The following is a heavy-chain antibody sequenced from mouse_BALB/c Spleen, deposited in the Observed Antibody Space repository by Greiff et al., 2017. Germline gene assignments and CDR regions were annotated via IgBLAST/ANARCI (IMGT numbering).Heavy chain of an antibody. V-gene: IGHV1S22*01. CDR3: TRGGYYGY. CDR2: IYPGSGST. D-gene: IGHD1-1*01. Sequence: LKQPGSELVRPGASVKLSCKASGYTFTSYWMHWVKQRPGQGLEWIGNIYPGSGSTNYDEKFKSKATLTVDTSSSTAYMQLSSLTSEDSAVYYCTRGGYYGYWGQGTTLTVSS. J-gene: IGHJ2*01. CDR1: GYTFTSYW.